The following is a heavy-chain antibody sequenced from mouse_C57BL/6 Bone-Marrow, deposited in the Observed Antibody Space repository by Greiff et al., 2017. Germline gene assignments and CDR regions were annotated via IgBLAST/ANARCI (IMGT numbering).Heavy chain of an antibody. CDR3: AGSVPVVYFDY. CDR1: GYSFTSYY. CDR2: IYPGSGNT. D-gene: IGHD1-1*01. V-gene: IGHV1-66*01. Sequence: QVQLQQSGPELVKPGASVKISCKASGYSFTSYYIHWVKQRPGQGLEWIGWIYPGSGNTKYNEKFKGKATLTADTSSSTAYMQLSSLTSEDSAVYYCAGSVPVVYFDYWCQGTTLTVSS. J-gene: IGHJ2*01.